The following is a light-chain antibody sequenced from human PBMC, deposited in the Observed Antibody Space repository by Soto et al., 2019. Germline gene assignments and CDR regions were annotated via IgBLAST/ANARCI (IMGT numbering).Light chain of an antibody. CDR3: QQRSNWPPIT. CDR1: QSVSSY. J-gene: IGKJ5*01. V-gene: IGKV3-11*01. Sequence: EFVLTQSPATLSLSPGERATLSCRASQSVSSYLAWYQQKPGQAPRLLIYDTSNRATGVPARFSGSGSGTDFTLTISSLEPEDFAVYYCQQRSNWPPITFGQGTRL. CDR2: DTS.